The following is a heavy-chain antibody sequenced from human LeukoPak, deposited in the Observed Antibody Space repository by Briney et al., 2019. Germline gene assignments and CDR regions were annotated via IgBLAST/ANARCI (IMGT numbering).Heavy chain of an antibody. CDR2: ISAYNGNT. V-gene: IGHV1-18*01. J-gene: IGHJ6*03. D-gene: IGHD6-13*01. CDR3: AREIRRSRQTSQKPRDPYYYYYMDV. Sequence: PWASVKVSCKASGYTFTSYGISWVRQAPGQGLEWMGWISAYNGNTNYAQKLQGRVTMTTDTSTSTAYMELRSLRSDDTAVYYCAREIRRSRQTSQKPRDPYYYYYMDVWGKGTTVTISS. CDR1: GYTFTSYG.